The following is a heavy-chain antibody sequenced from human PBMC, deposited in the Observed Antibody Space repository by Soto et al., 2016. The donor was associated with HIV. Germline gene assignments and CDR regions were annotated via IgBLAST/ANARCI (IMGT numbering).Heavy chain of an antibody. J-gene: IGHJ1*01. V-gene: IGHV3-43*02. Sequence: VQLVESGGGIIQPGGSLRLSCAASGFNFDDYAMHWVRQAPGKGLEWVSLISGDGGSTYYADSVKGRFTISRDNSKNSLYLQMNSLRTEDTALYYCAKDRGADYYDSSAPTGYFQHWGQGTLVTVSS. D-gene: IGHD3-22*01. CDR2: ISGDGGST. CDR3: AKDRGADYYDSSAPTGYFQH. CDR1: GFNFDDYA.